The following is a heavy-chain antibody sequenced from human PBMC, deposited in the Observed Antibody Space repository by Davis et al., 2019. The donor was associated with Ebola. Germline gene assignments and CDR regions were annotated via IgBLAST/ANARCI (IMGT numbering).Heavy chain of an antibody. CDR1: GFTVSSNY. CDR3: ARDRGKPHYYGMDV. V-gene: IGHV3-53*04. CDR2: IYSGGST. J-gene: IGHJ6*02. D-gene: IGHD4-23*01. Sequence: PGGSLRLSCAASGFTVSSNYMSWVRQAPGKGLEWVSVIYSGGSTYYADSVKGRFTISRHNSKNTLYLQMNSLRAEDTAVYYCARDRGKPHYYGMDVWGQGTTVTVSS.